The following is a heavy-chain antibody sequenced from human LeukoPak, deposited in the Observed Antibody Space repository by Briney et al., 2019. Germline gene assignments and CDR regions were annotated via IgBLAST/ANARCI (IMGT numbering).Heavy chain of an antibody. D-gene: IGHD5-18*01. V-gene: IGHV4-59*08. CDR2: IYYSGST. J-gene: IGHJ4*02. CDR3: ARGAALVTHRYFDY. CDR1: GGSISSYY. Sequence: SETLSLTCTVSGGSISSYYWSWIRQPPGKGLEWIGYIYYSGSTNYNPSLKSRVTISVDTSKNQFSLKLSSVTAADTAVYYCARGAALVTHRYFDYWGPGTLVTVSS.